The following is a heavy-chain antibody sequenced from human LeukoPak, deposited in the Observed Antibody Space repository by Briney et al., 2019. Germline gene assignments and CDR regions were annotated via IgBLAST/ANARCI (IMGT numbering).Heavy chain of an antibody. D-gene: IGHD3-16*02. J-gene: IGHJ4*02. CDR3: ARIMITFGGVIARYYFDY. CDR2: IIPILGIA. CDR1: GGTFSSYA. Sequence: SVKVSCKASGGTFSSYAISWVRQAPGQGLEWMGRIIPILGIANYAQKFQGRVTITADKSTSTAYMELSSLRSEDTAVYYCARIMITFGGVIARYYFDYWGQGTLVTVSS. V-gene: IGHV1-69*04.